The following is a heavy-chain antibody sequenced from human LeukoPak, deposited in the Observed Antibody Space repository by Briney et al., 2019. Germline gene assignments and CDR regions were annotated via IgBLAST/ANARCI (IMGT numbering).Heavy chain of an antibody. J-gene: IGHJ6*02. CDR3: AKVSTALVYYYFGMGV. Sequence: PGRSLRLSCAASGFTFSIFGMHWVRQAPGKGPEWVATISYDGSKIYYEDSVKGRFTISRDNSKNMFHLQMNSLRPEDTAIYYCAKVSTALVYYYFGMGVWGQGTTVTVSS. V-gene: IGHV3-30*18. CDR2: ISYDGSKI. CDR1: GFTFSIFG. D-gene: IGHD5-18*01.